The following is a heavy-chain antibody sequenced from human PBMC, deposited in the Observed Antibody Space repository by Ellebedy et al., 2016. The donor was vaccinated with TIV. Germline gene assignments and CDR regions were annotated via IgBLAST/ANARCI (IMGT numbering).Heavy chain of an antibody. CDR1: GFSFSSYA. J-gene: IGHJ3*02. CDR3: MKEQMITFGGVIVMSAFDI. Sequence: GESLKISCSASGFSFSSYAMTWVRQAPGKGLEWVAVISYDGSNKYYADSVKGRFTISRDNSKNTLYLQMNSLRAEDTAVYYCMKEQMITFGGVIVMSAFDIWGQGTMVTVSS. CDR2: ISYDGSNK. V-gene: IGHV3-30-3*01. D-gene: IGHD3-16*02.